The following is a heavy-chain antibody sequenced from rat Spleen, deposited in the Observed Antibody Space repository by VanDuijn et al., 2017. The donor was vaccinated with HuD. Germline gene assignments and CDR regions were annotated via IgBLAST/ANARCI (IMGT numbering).Heavy chain of an antibody. CDR2: ISSGGKT. J-gene: IGHJ2*01. CDR1: GFSLTSNG. D-gene: IGHD1-9*01. Sequence: QVQLKESGPGLVQPSQTLSLTCTVSGFSLTSNGVSWVRQPPGKGLEWIAAISSGGKTYYKSNLKSRLSVSRDTSKSQVFLKMDSLQTEDTAIYFCIREGHTMGITTYWFAYWGQGVMVTVSS. V-gene: IGHV2S12*01. CDR3: IREGHTMGITTYWFAY.